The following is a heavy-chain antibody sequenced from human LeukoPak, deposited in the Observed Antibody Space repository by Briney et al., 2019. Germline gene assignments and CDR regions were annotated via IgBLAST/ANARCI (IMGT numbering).Heavy chain of an antibody. CDR2: IYSGGST. D-gene: IGHD3-10*01. CDR3: ARDEEPMDAFDI. CDR1: GFTVSSNY. J-gene: IGHJ3*02. V-gene: IGHV3-53*01. Sequence: GGSLRLSCAASGFTVSSNYMSWVRQAPGKGLEWVSVIYSGGSTYYADSVKGRFTISRDNSKNTLYLQMDSLRAEDTAVYYCARDEEPMDAFDIWGQGTMVTVSS.